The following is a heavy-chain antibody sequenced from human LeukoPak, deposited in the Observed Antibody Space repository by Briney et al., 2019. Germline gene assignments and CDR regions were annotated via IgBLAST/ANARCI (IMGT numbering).Heavy chain of an antibody. CDR2: INPNSGGT. Sequence: GASVKVSCKASGYTFTGYYMHWVRQAPGQGLEWMGWINPNSGGTNYAQKFQGRVTMTRDTSISTAYMELNRLKSDDTAVYYCAKYYDYDSGGLHAFDVWGQGTLVTVSS. J-gene: IGHJ3*01. CDR3: AKYYDYDSGGLHAFDV. D-gene: IGHD3-22*01. V-gene: IGHV1-2*02. CDR1: GYTFTGYY.